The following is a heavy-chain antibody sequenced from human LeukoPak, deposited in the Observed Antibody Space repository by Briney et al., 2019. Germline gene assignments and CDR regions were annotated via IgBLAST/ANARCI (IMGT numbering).Heavy chain of an antibody. V-gene: IGHV4-34*01. CDR1: GFTFSAYS. CDR3: ARLPAARVDY. CDR2: INHSGST. J-gene: IGHJ4*02. Sequence: GSLRLSCVASGFTFSAYSVNWVRQPPGKGLEWIGEINHSGSTNYNPSLKSRVTISVDTSKNQFSLKLSSVTAADTAVYYCARLPAARVDYWGQGTLVTVSS. D-gene: IGHD6-6*01.